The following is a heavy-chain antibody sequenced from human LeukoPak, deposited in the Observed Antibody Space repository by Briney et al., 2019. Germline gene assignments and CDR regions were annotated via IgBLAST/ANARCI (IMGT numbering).Heavy chain of an antibody. CDR3: ARGTGDNGGIDY. J-gene: IGHJ4*02. D-gene: IGHD7-27*01. Sequence: GGTLRLSCAASGFTLSSYAMSWVRQAPGKGLEWVSAISGSGGSTYYADSVKGRFTISRDNAKNSLYLQMNSLRAEDTAVYYCARGTGDNGGIDYWGQGTLVTVSS. V-gene: IGHV3-23*01. CDR1: GFTLSSYA. CDR2: ISGSGGST.